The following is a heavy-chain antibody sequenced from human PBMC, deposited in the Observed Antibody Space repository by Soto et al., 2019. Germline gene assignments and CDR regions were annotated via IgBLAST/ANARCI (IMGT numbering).Heavy chain of an antibody. J-gene: IGHJ4*02. CDR2: INPINGTA. CDR1: GGTFSSYA. D-gene: IGHD6-25*01. V-gene: IGHV1-69*05. CDR3: AHSPVVAAANYYFCWIDY. Sequence: ASVKVSCKASGGTFSSYAINWVRQTPGQGLEWMGGINPINGTATYAQKFQGRLTITTDASTSTAYMELSSLRSEDTAVYYCAHSPVVAAANYYFCWIDYWGQGTAVTVSS.